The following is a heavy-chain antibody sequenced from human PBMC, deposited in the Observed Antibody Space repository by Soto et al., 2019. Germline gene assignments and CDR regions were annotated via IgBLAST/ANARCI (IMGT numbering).Heavy chain of an antibody. CDR2: IKQDGSEK. Sequence: GGSLRLSCAASGFTFSTYWMSWVRQAPGKGLEWVASIKQDGSEKYLVDSVKGRFTISRDDAKNSLYLQMNSLRAEDTAVYYCARISIFGVVIIQGYFDYWGQGTLVTVSS. D-gene: IGHD3-3*01. CDR1: GFTFSTYW. J-gene: IGHJ4*02. CDR3: ARISIFGVVIIQGYFDY. V-gene: IGHV3-7*03.